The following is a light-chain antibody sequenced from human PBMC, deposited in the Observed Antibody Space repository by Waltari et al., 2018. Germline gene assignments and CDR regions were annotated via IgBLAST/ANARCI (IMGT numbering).Light chain of an antibody. CDR2: AAS. CDR3: QQANSFPFT. V-gene: IGKV1D-12*01. J-gene: IGKJ4*01. CDR1: QGISIW. Sequence: DIQMTQSPSSVSASVGATVTITCRASQGISIWLAWYQQKPGRTPDLLIYAASSLQSGVPSRFSGSGSGTDFTLTITRLQPEDFETYYCQQANSFPFTFGGGTKVEI.